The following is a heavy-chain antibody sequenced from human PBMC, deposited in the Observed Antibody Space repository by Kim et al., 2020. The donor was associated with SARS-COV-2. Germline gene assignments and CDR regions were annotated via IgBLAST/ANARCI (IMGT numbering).Heavy chain of an antibody. Sequence: SETLSLTCTVSGGSISSSSYYWGWIRQPPGKGLEWIGSIYYSGSTYYNPSLKSRVTISVDTSKNQFSLKLSSVTAADTAVYYCARDHRSGPDYYYYGMDVWGQGTTVTVSS. V-gene: IGHV4-39*07. J-gene: IGHJ6*02. CDR2: IYYSGST. CDR1: GGSISSSSYY. CDR3: ARDHRSGPDYYYYGMDV. D-gene: IGHD3-10*01.